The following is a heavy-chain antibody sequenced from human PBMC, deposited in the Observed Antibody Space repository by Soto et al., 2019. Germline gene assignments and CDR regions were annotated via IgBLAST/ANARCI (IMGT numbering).Heavy chain of an antibody. Sequence: QVQLQESGPGLVKPSQTLSLTCTVSGGSISSGDYYWSWIRQHPGKGLEWIGYIYYSGSTYYNPSHTSRVTISVDTSKNPFSPKLSSVTAAETAVYYCARWWSGSRQGFDPWGQGTLVTVSS. CDR3: ARWWSGSRQGFDP. CDR2: IYYSGST. V-gene: IGHV4-31*03. D-gene: IGHD3-3*01. J-gene: IGHJ5*02. CDR1: GGSISSGDYY.